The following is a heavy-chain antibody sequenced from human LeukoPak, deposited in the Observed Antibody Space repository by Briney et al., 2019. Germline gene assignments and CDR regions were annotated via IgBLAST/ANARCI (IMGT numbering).Heavy chain of an antibody. CDR1: RFTFSRYA. V-gene: IGHV3-23*01. CDR2: ITAGGGST. J-gene: IGHJ3*02. Sequence: GGSLRLSCAASRFTFSRYAMSWVRQAQGKGLEWVSAITAGGGSTFYADSVKGRFSISRDNSRDTLYMQMSSLRVEDTAVYYCAKGSLGAYDIWGQGTMVTVSS. D-gene: IGHD3-10*01. CDR3: AKGSLGAYDI.